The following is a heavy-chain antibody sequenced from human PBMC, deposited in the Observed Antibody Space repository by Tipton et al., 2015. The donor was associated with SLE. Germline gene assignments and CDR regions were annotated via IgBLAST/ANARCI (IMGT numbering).Heavy chain of an antibody. V-gene: IGHV4-34*01. CDR2: IYYSGST. CDR1: GGSFSGYY. D-gene: IGHD3-10*01. CDR3: ARERGRITMVRGIKTPPASFDY. Sequence: TLSLTCAVYGGSFSGYYWSRIRQPPGKGLEWIGSIYYSGSTYYNPSLKSRVTISVDTSKNQFSLKLSSVTAADTAVYYCARERGRITMVRGIKTPPASFDYWGQGTLVTVSS. J-gene: IGHJ4*02.